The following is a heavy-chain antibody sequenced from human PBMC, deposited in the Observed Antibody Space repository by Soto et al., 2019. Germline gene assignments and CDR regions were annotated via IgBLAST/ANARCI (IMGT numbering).Heavy chain of an antibody. CDR1: GGSISSYY. Sequence: SETLSLTCTVSGGSISSYYWSWIRQPPGKGLEWIGYIYYSGSTNYNPSLKSRVTISVDTSKNQFSLKLSSVTAADTAVYYCARGRRIFDYWGQGTLVTVSS. J-gene: IGHJ4*02. D-gene: IGHD2-15*01. CDR2: IYYSGST. V-gene: IGHV4-59*01. CDR3: ARGRRIFDY.